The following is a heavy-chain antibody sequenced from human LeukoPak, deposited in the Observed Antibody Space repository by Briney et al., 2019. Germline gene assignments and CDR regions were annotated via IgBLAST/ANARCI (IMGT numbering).Heavy chain of an antibody. J-gene: IGHJ5*02. CDR3: VRGQGAFGGYEWANWFDP. CDR1: GGSIRIRNYQ. Sequence: ETLYLTCAVSGGSIRIRNYQWAWIRQPPGKGLGGIATGHYRGSTFYNPSLKSRLTLSIHTSKNLFSLHVTSVTAADTAMYYCVRGQGAFGGYEWANWFDPWGQGTPVTVSS. D-gene: IGHD5-12*01. CDR2: GHYRGST. V-gene: IGHV4-39*02.